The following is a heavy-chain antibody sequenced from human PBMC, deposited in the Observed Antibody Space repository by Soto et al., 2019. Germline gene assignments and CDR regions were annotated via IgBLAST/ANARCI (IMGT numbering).Heavy chain of an antibody. CDR2: IVHSGST. D-gene: IGHD3-10*01. CDR3: ARRGRYKTMTLVPAFDF. V-gene: IGHV4-34*02. J-gene: IGHJ5*01. Sequence: QVQLQQWGAGLLKPSETLSLTCAVYGGSLSVYSWSWIRQPPGKGLEWIGEIVHSGSTNYNPSLKRRLLISVDTSKRHFCLNLTSVTAADTALYYCARRGRYKTMTLVPAFDFWGQGTLVSVSS. CDR1: GGSLSVYS.